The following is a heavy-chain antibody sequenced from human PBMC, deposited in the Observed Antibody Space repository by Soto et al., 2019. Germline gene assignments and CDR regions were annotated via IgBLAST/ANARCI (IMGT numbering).Heavy chain of an antibody. V-gene: IGHV1-2*04. CDR2: INPNSGGT. CDR1: GYTFTGYY. Sequence: ASVKVSCKASGYTFTGYYMHWVRQAPGQGLEWMGWINPNSGGTNYAQKFQGWVTMTRDTSISTAYMEPSRLRSDDTAVYYCARGGGSASNDAFDIWGQGTMVTVSS. CDR3: ARGGGSASNDAFDI. J-gene: IGHJ3*02.